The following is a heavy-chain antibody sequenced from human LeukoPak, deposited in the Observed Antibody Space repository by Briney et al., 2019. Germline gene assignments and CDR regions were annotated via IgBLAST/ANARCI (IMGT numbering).Heavy chain of an antibody. V-gene: IGHV4-34*01. Sequence: SSETLSLTCAVYGGSFSGYYWSWIRQPPGKGLEWIGEINHSGSTNYSPSLKSRVTISVDTSKSQFSLKLSSVTAADTAVYYCARRGDYYDSSGLNYWGQGTLVTVSS. J-gene: IGHJ4*02. CDR1: GGSFSGYY. CDR2: INHSGST. D-gene: IGHD3-22*01. CDR3: ARRGDYYDSSGLNY.